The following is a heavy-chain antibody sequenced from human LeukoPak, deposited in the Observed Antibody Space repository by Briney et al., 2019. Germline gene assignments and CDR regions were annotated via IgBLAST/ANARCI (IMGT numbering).Heavy chain of an antibody. CDR1: GVSISSYY. V-gene: IGHV4-59*01. CDR2: IYYSGST. Sequence: PSETLSLTCTVSGVSISSYYWSWLRQPPGKRLDWIGYIYYSGSTNYNPSLKSRVTISVDTSKHQFSLKLSSVTAADTAVYYCARVRDYDSSGYYGYYYMDVWGKGTTVTISS. D-gene: IGHD3-22*01. J-gene: IGHJ6*03. CDR3: ARVRDYDSSGYYGYYYMDV.